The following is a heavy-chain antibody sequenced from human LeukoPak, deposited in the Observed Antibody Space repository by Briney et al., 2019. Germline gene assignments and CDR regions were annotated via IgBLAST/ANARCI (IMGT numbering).Heavy chain of an antibody. D-gene: IGHD3-22*01. CDR1: GYNFTSYW. V-gene: IGHV5-51*01. CDR3: ARRRYYDSSGYYAFDI. CDR2: IYPGDSDT. J-gene: IGHJ3*02. Sequence: GESLKISCKGSGYNFTSYWIGWVRQMPGKGLEWMGIIYPGDSDTRYSPSFQGQVTISADKSISTAYLQWSSLKASDTAMYYCARRRYYDSSGYYAFDIWGQGTMVTVSS.